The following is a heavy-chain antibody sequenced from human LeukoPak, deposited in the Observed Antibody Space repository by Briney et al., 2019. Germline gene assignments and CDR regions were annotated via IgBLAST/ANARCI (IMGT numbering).Heavy chain of an antibody. J-gene: IGHJ3*02. D-gene: IGHD1-1*01. CDR3: ARVKSGTTNAFDI. Sequence: SGSLSLSCTASGCSFSSYYRRWIRQAPGKGLLWIAYIYYSGSTNYNPSLKSRVTISVDTSKNQFSLKLSSVTAADTAVYYCARVKSGTTNAFDIWGQGTMVTVSS. CDR1: GCSFSSYY. V-gene: IGHV4-59*01. CDR2: IYYSGST.